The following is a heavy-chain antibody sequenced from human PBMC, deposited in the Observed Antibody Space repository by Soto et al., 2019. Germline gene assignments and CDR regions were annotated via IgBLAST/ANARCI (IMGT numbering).Heavy chain of an antibody. CDR1: GFTFSSYA. CDR3: ATSYDSSGYDY. J-gene: IGHJ4*02. V-gene: IGHV3-23*01. Sequence: LRLSCAASGFTFSSYAMSWVRQAPGKGLEWVSALSGSGISTYYADTVKGRFTISRDNSRNTLYLQMNSLRAEDTAVYYCATSYDSSGYDYWGQGTLVTVSS. CDR2: LSGSGIST. D-gene: IGHD3-22*01.